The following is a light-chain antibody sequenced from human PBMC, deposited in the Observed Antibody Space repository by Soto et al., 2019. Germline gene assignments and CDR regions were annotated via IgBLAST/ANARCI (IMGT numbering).Light chain of an antibody. Sequence: EIVMTQSPATLSLSPGERATLSCRASQSVSSNVAWYRQIPGQTPRLLIYGASTRATGIPVRFSGSGSGTEFTLTISSLQSEDFAVYYCHQYDDGPYTFGQGTKVDI. J-gene: IGKJ2*01. CDR2: GAS. CDR3: HQYDDGPYT. V-gene: IGKV3-15*01. CDR1: QSVSSN.